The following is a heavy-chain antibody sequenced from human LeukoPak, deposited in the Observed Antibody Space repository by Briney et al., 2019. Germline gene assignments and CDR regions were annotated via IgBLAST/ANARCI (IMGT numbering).Heavy chain of an antibody. D-gene: IGHD3-3*01. CDR2: ISVASNT. V-gene: IGHV3-23*01. J-gene: IGHJ4*02. CDR3: ADYGVSGVRNNFY. Sequence: PGGSLRLSCAASGLAFSSYARSWVRQAPGKGLEWVSTISVASNTFYADSVKGRFTISRDNSRNTVYLQMTSLRADDTAVYYCADYGVSGVRNNFYWGQGTLVTVSS. CDR1: GLAFSSYA.